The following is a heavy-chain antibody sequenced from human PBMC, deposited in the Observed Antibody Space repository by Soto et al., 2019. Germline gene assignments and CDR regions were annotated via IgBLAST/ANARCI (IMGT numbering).Heavy chain of an antibody. D-gene: IGHD1-26*01. J-gene: IGHJ4*02. Sequence: SETLSLTCTVSGGSISSGGYYWSWIRQHPGKGLEWIGYIYYSGSTYYNPSLKSRVTISVDTSKNQFSLKLSSVTAADTAVYYCAKAYSGSYEYYFDYWGQGTLVTVSS. CDR1: GGSISSGGYY. CDR3: AKAYSGSYEYYFDY. CDR2: IYYSGST. V-gene: IGHV4-31*03.